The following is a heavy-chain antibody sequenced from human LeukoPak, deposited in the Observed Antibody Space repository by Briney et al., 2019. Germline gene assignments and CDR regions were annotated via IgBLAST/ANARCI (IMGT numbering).Heavy chain of an antibody. Sequence: SETLSLTCTVSGGSISSYYWSWIRQPPGKGLEWIGYIYYSGSTNYNPSLKSRVTISVDTSKNQFSLKLSSVTAADTAVYYCAGGIVGATIYFDYWGQGTLVTVSS. CDR1: GGSISSYY. CDR2: IYYSGST. D-gene: IGHD1-26*01. J-gene: IGHJ4*02. CDR3: AGGIVGATIYFDY. V-gene: IGHV4-59*01.